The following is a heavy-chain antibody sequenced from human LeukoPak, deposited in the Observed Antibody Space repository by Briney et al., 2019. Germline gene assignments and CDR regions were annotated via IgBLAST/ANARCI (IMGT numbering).Heavy chain of an antibody. J-gene: IGHJ5*02. CDR2: VSNSGST. D-gene: IGHD1-7*01. CDR3: ARVATGAKPFDP. V-gene: IGHV4-59*02. Sequence: SATLSLTCTVSGASVSNYYWSWIRQPPEKELEWIGYVSNSGSTDYHPSLKSRVTISVDTSKNLFSLKLSSVTAADTAVYYCARVATGAKPFDPWGQGTLVTVFS. CDR1: GASVSNYY.